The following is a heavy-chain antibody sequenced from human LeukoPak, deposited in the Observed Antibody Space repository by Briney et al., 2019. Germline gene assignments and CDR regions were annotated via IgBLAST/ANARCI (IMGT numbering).Heavy chain of an antibody. Sequence: ALVKVSCKASGYTFTSYGMSWVRQAPGQGLEWMGWISAYNGNTNYAQKLQGRVTMTTDTSTSTAYMELRSLRSDDTAVYYCARVEYDYVWGSYRSRHFDYWGQGTLVTVSS. J-gene: IGHJ4*02. CDR2: ISAYNGNT. D-gene: IGHD3-16*02. V-gene: IGHV1-18*01. CDR1: GYTFTSYG. CDR3: ARVEYDYVWGSYRSRHFDY.